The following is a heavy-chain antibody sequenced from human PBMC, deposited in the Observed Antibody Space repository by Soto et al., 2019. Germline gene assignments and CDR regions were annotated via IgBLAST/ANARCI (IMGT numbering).Heavy chain of an antibody. CDR3: ARASLEVVYYYYGMDV. D-gene: IGHD3-22*01. Sequence: QVQLVQSGAEVKKPGASVKVSCKTSGYTFTSYYMHWVRQAPGQGLEWMGIINPSGGSTRYAQKFQGRVTMPRDTSTSKVYMELSSLRSEDTAVYYCARASLEVVYYYYGMDVWGQGTTVTVSS. J-gene: IGHJ6*02. V-gene: IGHV1-46*03. CDR1: GYTFTSYY. CDR2: INPSGGST.